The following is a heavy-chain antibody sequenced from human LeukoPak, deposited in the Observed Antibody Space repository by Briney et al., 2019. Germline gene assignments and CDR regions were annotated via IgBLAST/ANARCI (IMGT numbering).Heavy chain of an antibody. CDR1: GGSISSYY. Sequence: SETLSLTCTVSGGSISSYYWSWIRQPPGEGLEWIGYISYSGSTNYHPSLKSRVTISADTSKNQFSLKLSSVTAADTAMYYCARGGRNIAIEGTFDIWGQGTMVTVSS. J-gene: IGHJ3*02. V-gene: IGHV4-59*01. D-gene: IGHD3-3*01. CDR2: ISYSGST. CDR3: ARGGRNIAIEGTFDI.